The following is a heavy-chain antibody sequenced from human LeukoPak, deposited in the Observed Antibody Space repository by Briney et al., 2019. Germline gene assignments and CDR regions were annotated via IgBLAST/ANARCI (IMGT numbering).Heavy chain of an antibody. D-gene: IGHD5-18*01. CDR3: AKDSVVDTAMVLYFDY. Sequence: GGSLRLSCAASGFTFSSYAMSWVRQAPGKGLEWVSAIIGSGGSTYYADSVKGRFTISRDNSKNTLYLQMNSLRAEDTAVYYCAKDSVVDTAMVLYFDYWGQGTLVTVSS. CDR1: GFTFSSYA. CDR2: IIGSGGST. V-gene: IGHV3-23*01. J-gene: IGHJ4*02.